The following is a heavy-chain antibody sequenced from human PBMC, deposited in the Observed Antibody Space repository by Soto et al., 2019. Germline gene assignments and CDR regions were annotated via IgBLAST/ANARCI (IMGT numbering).Heavy chain of an antibody. V-gene: IGHV4-39*01. Sequence: QLQLQESGPGLVKPSETLSLTCTVSGGSISTSRMYWGWIRQPPGKGLEWIGYIFYGGSTYYSPPLNSQVTISIDTSKNQFSLTLTSATAADTAVYYCVRAGIRVREVDYWSFDLWGRGTLVSVSS. D-gene: IGHD3-10*01. CDR2: IFYGGST. CDR3: VRAGIRVREVDYWSFDL. CDR1: GGSISTSRMY. J-gene: IGHJ2*01.